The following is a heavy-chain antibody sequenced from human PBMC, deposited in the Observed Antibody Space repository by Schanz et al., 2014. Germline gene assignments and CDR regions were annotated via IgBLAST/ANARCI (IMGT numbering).Heavy chain of an antibody. J-gene: IGHJ4*02. CDR2: IGYLGDT. Sequence: EVQLVESGGGLVQPGGSLRLSCAASGFTLSNSDMHWVRQGTGKGLEWVSSIGYLGDTYYPDSVKGRFTVSRDSGQNSLYRQMNSLRAGDTAVHYCARGTDWNLHYWGQGALVTVSS. V-gene: IGHV3-13*01. D-gene: IGHD1-1*01. CDR1: GFTLSNSD. CDR3: ARGTDWNLHY.